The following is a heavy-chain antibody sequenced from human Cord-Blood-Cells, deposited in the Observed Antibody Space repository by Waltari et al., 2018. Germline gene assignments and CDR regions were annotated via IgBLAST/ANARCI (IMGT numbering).Heavy chain of an antibody. D-gene: IGHD1-26*01. Sequence: QVQLQQWGAGLLKPSETLSLTCAVYGVSFSGYYWSWIRQPPGKGLEWIGESNHSGSTNYTPSLKSRVTISVDTSKNQFSLKLSSVTAADTAVYYCALVGATLHGDYWGQGTLVTVSS. V-gene: IGHV4-34*01. CDR2: SNHSGST. CDR1: GVSFSGYY. CDR3: ALVGATLHGDY. J-gene: IGHJ4*02.